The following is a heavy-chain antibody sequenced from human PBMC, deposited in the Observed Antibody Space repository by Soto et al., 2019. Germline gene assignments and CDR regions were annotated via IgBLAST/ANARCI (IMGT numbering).Heavy chain of an antibody. V-gene: IGHV4-30-4*01. Sequence: TLSLTCTVXGGSISSGDYYWSWIRQPPGKGLEWIGYIYYSGSTYYNPSLKSRVTISVDTSKNQFSLKLSSVTAADTAVYYCAKGLGRYFDLFGGFSYWGQGTLVTVSS. J-gene: IGHJ4*02. D-gene: IGHD3-9*01. CDR2: IYYSGST. CDR3: AKGLGRYFDLFGGFSY. CDR1: GGSISSGDYY.